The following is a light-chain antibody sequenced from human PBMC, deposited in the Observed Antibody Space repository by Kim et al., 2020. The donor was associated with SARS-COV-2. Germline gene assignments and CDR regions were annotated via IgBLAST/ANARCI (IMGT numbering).Light chain of an antibody. CDR3: QHYLNSVWT. CDR2: GAS. Sequence: EIVLAQSPGTLSLSPGERATLSCRARQSVSSTYLAWYQQKPGQAPRLLIYGASSRATGIPARFSGSGSGTDFTLTISRLEPEDSAVYYCQHYLNSVWTFGQGTKVDIK. J-gene: IGKJ1*01. CDR1: QSVSSTY. V-gene: IGKV3-20*01.